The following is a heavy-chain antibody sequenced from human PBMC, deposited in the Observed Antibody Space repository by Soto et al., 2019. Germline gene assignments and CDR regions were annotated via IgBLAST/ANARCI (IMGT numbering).Heavy chain of an antibody. CDR1: GFTFSSYA. CDR2: ISGSGGST. D-gene: IGHD6-19*01. J-gene: IGHJ4*02. V-gene: IGHV3-23*01. Sequence: VGSLRLSCAASGFTFSSYAMSWVRQAPGKGLEWVSAISGSGGSTYYADSVKGRFTISRDNSKNTLYLQMNSLRAEDTAVYYCANQPQYSSLVDYWGQGTLVTVSS. CDR3: ANQPQYSSLVDY.